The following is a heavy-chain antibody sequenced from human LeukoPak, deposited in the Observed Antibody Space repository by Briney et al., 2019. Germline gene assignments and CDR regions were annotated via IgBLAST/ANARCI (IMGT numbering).Heavy chain of an antibody. J-gene: IGHJ4*02. CDR1: GFTFSNYD. V-gene: IGHV3-23*01. D-gene: IGHD6-19*01. CDR2: INDNGLNT. Sequence: GGSLRLSCAASGFTFSNYDMSWVRQAPGKGLEWVSTINDNGLNTHYADSVKGRFTISRDDSKNTLHLQMNSLRVDDTALYYCTKGDGGWYPIDSWGQGILVIVSS. CDR3: TKGDGGWYPIDS.